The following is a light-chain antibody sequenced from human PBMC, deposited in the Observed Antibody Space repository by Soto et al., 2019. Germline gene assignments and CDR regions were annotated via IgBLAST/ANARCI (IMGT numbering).Light chain of an antibody. CDR1: SGHSSYA. J-gene: IGLJ3*02. V-gene: IGLV4-69*01. Sequence: QSVLTQSPSASASLGASVKLTCTLSSGHSSYAIAWHQQQPEKGPRYLMKLNSDGSHSKGDGIPDRCSGSSSGAERYLTISIRQSEDDADYYCQTWGTGIPWVFGGGTKLTVL. CDR2: LNSDGSH. CDR3: QTWGTGIPWV.